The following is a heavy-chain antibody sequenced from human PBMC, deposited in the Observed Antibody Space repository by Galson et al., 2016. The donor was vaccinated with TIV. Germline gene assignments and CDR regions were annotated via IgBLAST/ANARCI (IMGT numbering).Heavy chain of an antibody. CDR3: ARDRRHCGNECYLYYYYGMDV. CDR2: ISSGGST. CDR1: GLIVSSNY. J-gene: IGHJ6*02. Sequence: SLRLFCAASGLIVSSNYMSWVRQAPGKGLEWVSLISSGGSTSYADSVRGRFTISRDNSNNRVYLQMNSVRPEDTAVYYCARDRRHCGNECYLYYYYGMDVWGQGATVTVSS. V-gene: IGHV3-66*02. D-gene: IGHD2-21*01.